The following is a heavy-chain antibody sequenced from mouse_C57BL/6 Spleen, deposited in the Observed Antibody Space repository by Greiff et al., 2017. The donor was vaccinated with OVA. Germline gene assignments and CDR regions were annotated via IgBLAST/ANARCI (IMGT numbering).Heavy chain of an antibody. CDR1: GYAFSSSW. CDR2: NYPGDGDT. V-gene: IGHV1-82*01. J-gene: IGHJ4*01. Sequence: LLESGPELVKPGASVKISCKASGYAFSSSWMNWVKQRPGKGLEWIGRNYPGDGDTNYNGKFKGKATLTADKSSSTAYMQLSSLTSEDSAVYFCAKGGDAMDDWGQGTSVTVSS. CDR3: AKGGDAMDD.